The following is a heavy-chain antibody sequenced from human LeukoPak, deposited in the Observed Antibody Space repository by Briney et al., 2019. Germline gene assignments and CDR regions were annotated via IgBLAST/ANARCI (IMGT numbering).Heavy chain of an antibody. CDR3: AGHHPRNTVDF. J-gene: IGHJ4*02. CDR2: ISDIGSI. D-gene: IGHD2/OR15-2a*01. Sequence: SETLSFTCTVSGGSISSYYWSWIRQPPGKGLEWIAYISDIGSINYNPSLKSRVTISLDTSKNQFSLKLSSVTAADTAVYYCAGHHPRNTVDFWGQGTLATVSS. CDR1: GGSISSYY. V-gene: IGHV4-59*08.